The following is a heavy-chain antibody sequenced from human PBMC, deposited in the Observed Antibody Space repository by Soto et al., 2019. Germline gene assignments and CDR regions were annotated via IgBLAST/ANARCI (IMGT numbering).Heavy chain of an antibody. Sequence: EVQLVQSGGGLVQPGGFLRLSCAASGFNFSSYDMHWVRQVPGKGLEWVSAIGTGHDTYYPGCVKGRFTLSRENAKNSLYLQMNSLRAGDTAVYYCAREAAGTPFLIDYWGQGTLVAVSS. V-gene: IGHV3-13*01. D-gene: IGHD6-19*01. CDR3: AREAAGTPFLIDY. CDR2: IGTGHDT. J-gene: IGHJ4*02. CDR1: GFNFSSYD.